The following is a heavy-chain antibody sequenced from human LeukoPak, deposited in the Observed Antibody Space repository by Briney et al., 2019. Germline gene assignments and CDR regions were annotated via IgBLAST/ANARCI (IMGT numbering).Heavy chain of an antibody. CDR2: INHSGST. V-gene: IGHV4-34*01. Sequence: SETLSLTCAVYGGSFSGYYWSWIRQPPGKGLEWIGEINHSGSTNYNPSLKSRVTISVDTSKNQFSLKLSSVTAADTAVYYCARSPPRRFAVAGPKGLDYWGQGTLVTVSS. J-gene: IGHJ4*02. CDR3: ARSPPRRFAVAGPKGLDY. CDR1: GGSFSGYY. D-gene: IGHD6-19*01.